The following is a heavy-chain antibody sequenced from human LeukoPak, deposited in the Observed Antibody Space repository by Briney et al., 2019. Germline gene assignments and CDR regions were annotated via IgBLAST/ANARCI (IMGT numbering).Heavy chain of an antibody. J-gene: IGHJ4*02. D-gene: IGHD6-19*01. CDR1: GFTFDSYG. CDR2: ISGSGVYT. Sequence: GGSLRLSCAASGFTFDSYGMNWVRQAPGKGLEWVSGISGSGVYTYYADSVKGRFTISRDNSKNTLYLVMNSLRVDDTAVYYCAKYSSGWVNDYWGQGTLVTVSS. CDR3: AKYSSGWVNDY. V-gene: IGHV3-23*01.